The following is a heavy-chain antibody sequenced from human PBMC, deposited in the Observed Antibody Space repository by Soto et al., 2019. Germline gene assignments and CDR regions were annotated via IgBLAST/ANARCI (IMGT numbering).Heavy chain of an antibody. J-gene: IGHJ4*02. CDR1: GFTFSSYG. CDR3: AKGNYDSSPFDY. V-gene: IGHV3-30*18. CDR2: ISYDGSNK. D-gene: IGHD3-22*01. Sequence: QVQLVESGGGVVQPGRSLRLSCAASGFTFSSYGMHWVRQAPGKGLEWVAVISYDGSNKYYADSVKGRFTISRDNSKNTQYLRMNSLRGEDTAVYYCAKGNYDSSPFDYWGQGTLVTVSS.